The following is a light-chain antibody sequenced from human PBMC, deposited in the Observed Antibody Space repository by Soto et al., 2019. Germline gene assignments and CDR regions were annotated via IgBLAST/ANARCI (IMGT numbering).Light chain of an antibody. CDR3: SSYTTISTWV. CDR1: HSDVGAYNY. J-gene: IGLJ3*02. CDR2: EVS. V-gene: IGLV2-14*01. Sequence: QSALTQPASVSGSPGQSITISCTGTHSDVGAYNYVSWYQQHSGKAPKLMIYEVSNRPSGVSNRFSGSKSGNTASLTISGLQAEDEANYYCSSYTTISTWVFGGGTKLTVL.